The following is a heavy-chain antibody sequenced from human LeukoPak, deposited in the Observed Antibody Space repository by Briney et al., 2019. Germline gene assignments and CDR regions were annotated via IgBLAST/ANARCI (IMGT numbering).Heavy chain of an antibody. V-gene: IGHV4-39*01. CDR3: ARRRYYDATGYLD. Sequence: SETLSLTCTISGGSISSSSYYWDWIRQYRGKGLEWLGTIYYSGSTYYNASLKSRLFISVDTSNNQFSLRLSFVTAADTAVYYCARRRYYDATGYLDWGQGTPITVSS. CDR1: GGSISSSSYY. J-gene: IGHJ1*01. CDR2: IYYSGST. D-gene: IGHD3-22*01.